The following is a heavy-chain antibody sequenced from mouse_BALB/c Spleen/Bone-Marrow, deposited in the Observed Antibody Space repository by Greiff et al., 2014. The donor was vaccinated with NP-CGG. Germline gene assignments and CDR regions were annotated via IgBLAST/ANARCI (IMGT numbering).Heavy chain of an antibody. D-gene: IGHD1-1*01. J-gene: IGHJ4*01. V-gene: IGHV1-4*01. CDR3: TIRYYAMDY. CDR1: GHTFTRYT. Sequence: QVQLQQSGAELARPGASVKMSCQASGHTFTRYTMHWEKQRPGQGLEWIGYIIPSSGYTNYNQKFKDKATLTADKSSSTAYMQLSSLTSEDSAVYDRTIRYYAMDYWGQGTSVTVSS. CDR2: IIPSSGYT.